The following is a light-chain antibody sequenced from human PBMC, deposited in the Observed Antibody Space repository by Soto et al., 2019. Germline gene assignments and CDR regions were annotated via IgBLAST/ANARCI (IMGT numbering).Light chain of an antibody. V-gene: IGLV2-14*01. J-gene: IGLJ3*02. CDR3: SSFTSSHTWV. CDR1: SSDVGGYNY. CDR2: EVS. Sequence: QSVLTQPASVSGSPGLSITISCTGTSSDVGGYNYVSWYQQHPGKAPKLMICEVSNRPSGVSNRFSGSKSGNTASLTISGLQAEDEADYYCSSFTSSHTWVFGGGTQLTVL.